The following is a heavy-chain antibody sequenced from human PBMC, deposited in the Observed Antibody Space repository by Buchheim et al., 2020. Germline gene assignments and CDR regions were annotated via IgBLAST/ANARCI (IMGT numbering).Heavy chain of an antibody. Sequence: QVQLVESGGGVVQPGRSLRLSCAASGFTFSSYGMHWVRQAPGKGLEWVAVIWYDGSNKYYADSVKGRFTISRDNSKNTLYLQMNSLRAEDTAVYYCARDEGYGGNSYAYGDDAFDIWGQGT. CDR1: GFTFSSYG. CDR2: IWYDGSNK. V-gene: IGHV3-33*01. J-gene: IGHJ3*02. D-gene: IGHD4-23*01. CDR3: ARDEGYGGNSYAYGDDAFDI.